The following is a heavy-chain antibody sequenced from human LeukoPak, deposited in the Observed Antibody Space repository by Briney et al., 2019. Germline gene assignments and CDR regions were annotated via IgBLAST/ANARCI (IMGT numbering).Heavy chain of an antibody. D-gene: IGHD1-26*01. V-gene: IGHV4-59*01. CDR3: ARAGWVRHAFDI. J-gene: IGHJ3*02. CDR1: GGSISSYY. Sequence: SETLSLTCTVSGGSISSYYWSWIRQPPGKGLEWIGYIYYSGSTNYNPSLKSRVTISVDTSKNQFSLKLSSVTAADTAVYYCARAGWVRHAFDIWGQGTMVTVSS. CDR2: IYYSGST.